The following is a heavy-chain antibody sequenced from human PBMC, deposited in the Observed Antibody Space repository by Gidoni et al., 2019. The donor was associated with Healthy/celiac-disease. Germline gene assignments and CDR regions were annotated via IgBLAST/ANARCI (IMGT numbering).Heavy chain of an antibody. D-gene: IGHD2-21*02. V-gene: IGHV3-21*01. J-gene: IGHJ4*02. CDR1: GFTFSSYS. Sequence: EVQLVASGGGLVKPGGSLRLSCAASGFTFSSYSMNWVRQAPGKGLEWVSSISSSSSYIYYADSVKGRFTISRDNAKNSLYLQMNSLRAEDTAVYYCARGGDYCGGDCYSYWGQGTLVTVSS. CDR2: ISSSSSYI. CDR3: ARGGDYCGGDCYSY.